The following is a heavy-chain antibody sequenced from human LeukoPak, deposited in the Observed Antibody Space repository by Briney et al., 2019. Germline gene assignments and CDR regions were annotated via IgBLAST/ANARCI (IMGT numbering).Heavy chain of an antibody. CDR3: VKADTAMVTEPTTIIDY. CDR2: ISYDGSNK. CDR1: GFTFSSYG. Sequence: GRSLRLSCAASGFTFSSYGMHWVRQAPGKGLEWVAVISYDGSNKYYADSVKGRFTISRDNSKNTLYLQMSSLRAEDTAVYYCVKADTAMVTEPTTIIDYWGQGTLVTVSS. J-gene: IGHJ4*02. D-gene: IGHD5-18*01. V-gene: IGHV3-30*18.